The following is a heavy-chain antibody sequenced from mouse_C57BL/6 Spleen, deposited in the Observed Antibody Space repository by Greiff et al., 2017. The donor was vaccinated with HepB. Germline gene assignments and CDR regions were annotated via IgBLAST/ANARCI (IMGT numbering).Heavy chain of an antibody. Sequence: EVHLVESGPGLVKPSQSLSLTCSVTGYSITSGYYWNWIRQFPGNKLEWMGYISYDGSNNYNPSLKNRISITRDTSKNQFFLKLNSVTTEDTATYYWARKGIYYDYDELCFAYWGQGTLVTVSA. D-gene: IGHD2-4*01. J-gene: IGHJ3*01. CDR2: ISYDGSN. CDR1: GYSITSGYY. V-gene: IGHV3-6*01. CDR3: ARKGIYYDYDELCFAY.